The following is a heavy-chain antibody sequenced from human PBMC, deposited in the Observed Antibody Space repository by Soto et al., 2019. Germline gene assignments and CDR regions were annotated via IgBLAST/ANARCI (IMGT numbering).Heavy chain of an antibody. CDR2: IYPGDSYT. D-gene: IGHD3-10*01. CDR3: ERGRFGEINYNWFDP. CDR1: GYSFTSYW. Sequence: PRESLNISCNGSGYSFTSYWIGWVRQMPGKVLEWMGIIYPGDSYTRYSPSFQVHVTISADKSISTAYLQWSSLKASDTAMYYCERGRFGEINYNWFDPWGQGTLVTVSS. J-gene: IGHJ5*02. V-gene: IGHV5-51*01.